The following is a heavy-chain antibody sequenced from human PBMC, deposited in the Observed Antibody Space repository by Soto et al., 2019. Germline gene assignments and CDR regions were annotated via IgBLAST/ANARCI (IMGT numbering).Heavy chain of an antibody. CDR2: IVVGSGNT. CDR3: AADYYDSSGSTARDY. Sequence: ASVKVSCKASGYTFTSYAMHWVRQAPGQRLEWIGWIVVGSGNTNYAQKFQERVTITRDMSTSTAYMELSSLRSEDTAVYYCAADYYDSSGSTARDYWGQGTLVTVSS. J-gene: IGHJ4*02. D-gene: IGHD3-22*01. CDR1: GYTFTSYA. V-gene: IGHV1-58*02.